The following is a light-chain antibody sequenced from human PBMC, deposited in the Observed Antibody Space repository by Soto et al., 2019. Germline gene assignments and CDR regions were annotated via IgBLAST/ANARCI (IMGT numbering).Light chain of an antibody. CDR2: DAS. CDR1: QSVSSSY. J-gene: IGKJ3*01. Sequence: EIVLTQSPGTLALSPGERATLSCRASQSVSSSYLAWYQQKPGQAPRLLIYDASSRATGIPDRFSGSGSGTDFTLTISSLEPEDFAVYYCQQYGSLLTFGPGTKVDIK. V-gene: IGKV3-20*01. CDR3: QQYGSLLT.